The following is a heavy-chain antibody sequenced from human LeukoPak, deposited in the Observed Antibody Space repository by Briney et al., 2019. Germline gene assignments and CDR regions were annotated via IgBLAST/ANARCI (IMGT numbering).Heavy chain of an antibody. CDR2: INPNSGGT. J-gene: IGHJ5*02. Sequence: ASVKVSCKASGYTFTGYYMHWVRQAPGQGLEWMGWINPNSGGTNYAQKFQGRVTMTRDTSISTAYMELSRLRSDDTAVYYCARESAFWSGYRNWFDPWGQGTLVTVSS. V-gene: IGHV1-2*02. CDR1: GYTFTGYY. D-gene: IGHD3-3*01. CDR3: ARESAFWSGYRNWFDP.